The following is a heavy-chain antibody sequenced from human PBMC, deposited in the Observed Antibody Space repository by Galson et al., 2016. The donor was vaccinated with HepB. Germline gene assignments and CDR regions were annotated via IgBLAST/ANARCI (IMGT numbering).Heavy chain of an antibody. CDR3: TKDSGYGSGCSDS. CDR1: GFTFSGYW. J-gene: IGHJ5*01. CDR2: IRGSGGGA. V-gene: IGHV3-23*01. Sequence: SLRLSCAASGFTFSGYWMTWVRQAPGKGLEWVSDIRGSGGGATYADSVMGRFTISRDNSKNTLYLQMNSLRAGDTALYYCTKDSGYGSGCSDSWGQGTLVTVSS. D-gene: IGHD6-19*01.